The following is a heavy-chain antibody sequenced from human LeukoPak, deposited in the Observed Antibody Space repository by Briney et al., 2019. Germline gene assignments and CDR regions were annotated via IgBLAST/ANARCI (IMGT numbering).Heavy chain of an antibody. CDR2: MNPDSGNT. J-gene: IGHJ4*02. Sequence: ASVKVSCKASGYTFSSYDINWVRQATGQGLERMGYMNPDSGNTGYAQNFRGRVTMTVNTSITTAYMELSSLRPEDTAVYYCARELRRDKYWGQGTLVTVSS. CDR1: GYTFSSYD. D-gene: IGHD1-1*01. V-gene: IGHV1-8*01. CDR3: ARELRRDKY.